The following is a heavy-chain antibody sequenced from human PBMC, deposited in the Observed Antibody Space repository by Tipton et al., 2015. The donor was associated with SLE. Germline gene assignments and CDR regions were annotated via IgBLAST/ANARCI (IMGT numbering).Heavy chain of an antibody. J-gene: IGHJ6*02. V-gene: IGHV4-34*01. CDR1: GGSFNDYY. CDR2: INHSGST. D-gene: IGHD3-10*01. Sequence: TLSRTCAVYGGSFNDYYWSWIRQPPGKGREWIGEINHSGSTNYNPSLKSRVTISLDTSKNQFSLKLTSVTAADTAVYYCARHLWFGEPYGMDVWGQGTTVTVS. CDR3: ARHLWFGEPYGMDV.